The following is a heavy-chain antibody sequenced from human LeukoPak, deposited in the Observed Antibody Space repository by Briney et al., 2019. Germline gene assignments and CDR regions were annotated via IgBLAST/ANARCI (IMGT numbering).Heavy chain of an antibody. J-gene: IGHJ4*02. V-gene: IGHV4-59*01. CDR2: IYYSGST. D-gene: IGHD3-9*01. CDR1: GGSISSYY. Sequence: PSETLSLTCTVSGGSISSYYWSWLRQPPGKGLEWIGYIYYSGSTNYNPSLKSRVTISVDTSKNQFSLKLSSVTAADTAVYYCARGSTYYDILTGTGYFDYWGQGTLVTVSS. CDR3: ARGSTYYDILTGTGYFDY.